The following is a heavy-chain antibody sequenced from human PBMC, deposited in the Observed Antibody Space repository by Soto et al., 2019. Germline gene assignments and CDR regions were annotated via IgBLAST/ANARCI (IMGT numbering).Heavy chain of an antibody. J-gene: IGHJ6*02. V-gene: IGHV3-23*01. CDR1: GFTFSSYA. D-gene: IGHD3-16*01. Sequence: EVQLLESGGGLVQPGGSLRLSCAASGFTFSSYAMSWVRQAPGKGLEWVSAISGSGGSTYYADPVKGRFTISRDNSKNTLYLQMNSLRAEDTAVYYCAKDHTPERFGDVWGQGTTVTVSS. CDR2: ISGSGGST. CDR3: AKDHTPERFGDV.